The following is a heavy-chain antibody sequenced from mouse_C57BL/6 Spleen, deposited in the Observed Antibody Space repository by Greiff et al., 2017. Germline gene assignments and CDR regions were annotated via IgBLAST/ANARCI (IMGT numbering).Heavy chain of an antibody. D-gene: IGHD2-5*01. CDR3: ARSDYYSNYGNARDY. J-gene: IGHJ4*01. V-gene: IGHV1-64*01. Sequence: VQLQQPGAELVKPGASVKLSCKASGYTFTSYWMHWVKQRPGQGLEWIGMIHPNSGSTNYNEKFKSKATLTVDKSSSTAYMQLSSLTSEDSAVYYGARSDYYSNYGNARDYWGQGTSVTVSS. CDR2: IHPNSGST. CDR1: GYTFTSYW.